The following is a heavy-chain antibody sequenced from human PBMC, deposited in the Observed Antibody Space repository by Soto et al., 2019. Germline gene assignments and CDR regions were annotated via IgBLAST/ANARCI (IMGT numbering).Heavy chain of an antibody. CDR2: ISGSGGST. Sequence: EVQLLESGGGLVQPGGSLRLSCAASGFTFSSYAMSWVRQAPGKGLEWVSAISGSGGSTYYADSVKGRFTISRDNSKNTLYLQMNSLIAEDTAVYYCAKSSSSRLDAFDIWGQGTMVTVSS. CDR1: GFTFSSYA. D-gene: IGHD6-6*01. V-gene: IGHV3-23*01. CDR3: AKSSSSRLDAFDI. J-gene: IGHJ3*02.